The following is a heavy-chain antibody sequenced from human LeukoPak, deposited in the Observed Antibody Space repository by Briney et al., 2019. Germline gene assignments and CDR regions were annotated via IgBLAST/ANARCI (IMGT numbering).Heavy chain of an antibody. CDR1: GITFSNAW. D-gene: IGHD3-22*01. CDR2: IESKTDGGTT. CDR3: TTEDHIFRRSSGYSVGAFDI. Sequence: GGSLRLSCAASGITFSNAWVSWVRQAPGKGLEWVGRIESKTDGGTTDYAAPVKGRFTISRDDSKNTLYLQMNSLKTEDTAVYYCTTEDHIFRRSSGYSVGAFDIWGQGTMVTVSS. J-gene: IGHJ3*02. V-gene: IGHV3-15*04.